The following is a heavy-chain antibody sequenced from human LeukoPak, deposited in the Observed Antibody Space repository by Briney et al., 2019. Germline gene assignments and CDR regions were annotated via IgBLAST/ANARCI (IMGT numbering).Heavy chain of an antibody. V-gene: IGHV4-59*01. J-gene: IGHJ4*02. CDR3: ARSFALDYYDSSGYSYYFDY. CDR1: GGSISSYY. Sequence: PSETLSLTCTVSGGSISSYYWSWIRQPPGKGLEWIGYIYYSGSTNYNPSLKSRVTISVDTSKNQFSPKLSSVTAADTAVYYCARSFALDYYDSSGYSYYFDYWGQGTLVTVSS. D-gene: IGHD3-22*01. CDR2: IYYSGST.